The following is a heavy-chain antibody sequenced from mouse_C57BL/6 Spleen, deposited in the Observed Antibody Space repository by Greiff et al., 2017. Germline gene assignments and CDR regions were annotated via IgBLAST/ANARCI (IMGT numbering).Heavy chain of an antibody. J-gene: IGHJ4*01. D-gene: IGHD2-4*01. V-gene: IGHV1-82*01. Sequence: VQLQQSGPELVKPGASVKISCKASGYAFSSSWMNWVKQRPGKGLEWIGRIYPGDGDTNYNGKFKGKATLTADKSSSTAYMQLSSLTSEDSAVYFCARFDSYYYAMDYWGQGTSVTVSS. CDR1: GYAFSSSW. CDR3: ARFDSYYYAMDY. CDR2: IYPGDGDT.